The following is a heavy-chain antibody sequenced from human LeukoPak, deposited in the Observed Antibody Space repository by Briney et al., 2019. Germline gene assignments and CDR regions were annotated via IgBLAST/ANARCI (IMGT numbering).Heavy chain of an antibody. CDR1: ALPVSINY. CDR2: IYSGGTT. J-gene: IGHJ4*02. Sequence: PGGSLRLSCAASALPVSINYMTWVRQAPGKGLEWDSVIYSGGTTFYADSVKGRFTISRDNSKNTLYLQMNSLRAEDTAVYYCAKDLTRIAELDYWGQGTLVTVSS. CDR3: AKDLTRIAELDY. V-gene: IGHV3-53*01. D-gene: IGHD6-13*01.